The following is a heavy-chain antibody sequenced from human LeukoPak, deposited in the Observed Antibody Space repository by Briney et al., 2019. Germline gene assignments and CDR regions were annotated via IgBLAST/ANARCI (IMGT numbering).Heavy chain of an antibody. CDR1: GGSISSSSYY. V-gene: IGHV4-39*07. D-gene: IGHD5-24*01. CDR3: ARAGGKKMATIIDY. CDR2: IYYSGST. Sequence: SETQSLTCTVSGGSISSSSYYWGWIRQPPGKGLEWIGSIYYSGSTYYNPSLKSRVTISVDTSKNQFSLKLGSVTAADTAVYYCARAGGKKMATIIDYWGQGTLVTVSS. J-gene: IGHJ4*02.